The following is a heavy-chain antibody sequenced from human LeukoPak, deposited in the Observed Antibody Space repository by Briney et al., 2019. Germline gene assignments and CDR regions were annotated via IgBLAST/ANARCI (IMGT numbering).Heavy chain of an antibody. CDR3: ARGPREDYVWGSYRWYYFDY. J-gene: IGHJ4*02. CDR1: GYSISSGYY. CDR2: IYHSGST. D-gene: IGHD3-16*02. V-gene: IGHV4-38-2*01. Sequence: PSETLSLTCAVSGYSISSGYYWGWIRQPPGKGLEWIGNIYHSGSTYYNPSLKSRVTISVDTSKNQFSLKLSSVTAADTAVYYCARGPREDYVWGSYRWYYFDYWGQGTLVTVSS.